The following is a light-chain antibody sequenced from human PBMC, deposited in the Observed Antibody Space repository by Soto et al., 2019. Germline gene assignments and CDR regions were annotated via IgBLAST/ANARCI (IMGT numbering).Light chain of an antibody. J-gene: IGLJ1*01. CDR1: SSDVGGYNY. Sequence: QSVLTQPASVSGSPGQSITISCTGTSSDVGGYNYVSWYQQHPGKAPKLMIYEVSNRPSGVSNRFSGSKSGNTASLTISGVQAEDEADYYCSSYTSSSTLVFGTGTRSPS. CDR3: SSYTSSSTLV. CDR2: EVS. V-gene: IGLV2-14*01.